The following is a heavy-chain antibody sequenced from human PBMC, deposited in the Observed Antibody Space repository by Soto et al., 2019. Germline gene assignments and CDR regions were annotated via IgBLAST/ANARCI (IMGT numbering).Heavy chain of an antibody. D-gene: IGHD3-10*01. J-gene: IGHJ6*02. CDR2: ISYDGSNK. V-gene: IGHV3-30*18. CDR3: ANSIYGSGSYATVDYYYGMDV. CDR1: GFTFSSYG. Sequence: QVQLVESGGGVVQPGRSLRLSCAASGFTFSSYGMHWVRQAPGKGLEWVAVISYDGSNKYYADSVKGRFTISRDNSKNTLYLQMNSLRAEDTAVYYCANSIYGSGSYATVDYYYGMDVWGRGTTVTVSS.